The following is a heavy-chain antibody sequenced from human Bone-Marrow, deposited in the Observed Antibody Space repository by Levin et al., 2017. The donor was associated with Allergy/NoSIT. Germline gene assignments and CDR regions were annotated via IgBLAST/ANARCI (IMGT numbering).Heavy chain of an antibody. V-gene: IGHV4-39*01. D-gene: IGHD4-17*01. Sequence: SETLSLTCTVSGGSIRSSGYYWAWIRQSPTKGLEWIGSIYYSGPTYYNPSLKSPVTISVDTSKNQFSLQLSSVNVADTATYYCARYGDYAVGPLDYWGLGTLVTVSS. CDR3: ARYGDYAVGPLDY. CDR1: GGSIRSSGYY. J-gene: IGHJ4*02. CDR2: IYYSGPT.